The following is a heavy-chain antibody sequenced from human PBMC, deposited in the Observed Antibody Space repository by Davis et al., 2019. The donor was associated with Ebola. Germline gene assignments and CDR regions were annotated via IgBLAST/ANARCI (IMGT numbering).Heavy chain of an antibody. D-gene: IGHD4-17*01. Sequence: GESLKISCAASGFTFSSYSMNWVRQAPGKGLEWVSYISSSSSTIYYADSVKGRFTISRDNAKNSLYLQMNSLRAEDTAVYYCASPPPGVDDYGDLMLDSWGQGTLVTVSS. CDR2: ISSSSSTI. V-gene: IGHV3-48*01. J-gene: IGHJ4*02. CDR3: ASPPPGVDDYGDLMLDS. CDR1: GFTFSSYS.